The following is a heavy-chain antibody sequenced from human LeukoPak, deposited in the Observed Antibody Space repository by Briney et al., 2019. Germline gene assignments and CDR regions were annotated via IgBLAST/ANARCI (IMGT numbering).Heavy chain of an antibody. V-gene: IGHV6-1*01. D-gene: IGHD1-26*01. J-gene: IGHJ4*02. Sequence: SQTLSLTCAISGDSVPSNSVAWNWIRLSPSRGLEWLGRTYYRSKWFYDYAVSVKSRITINPDTSKNQFSLQLNSVTPEDTAVYYCAGTGSYFRFWDQGTLVTVSS. CDR1: GDSVPSNSVA. CDR2: TYYRSKWFY. CDR3: AGTGSYFRF.